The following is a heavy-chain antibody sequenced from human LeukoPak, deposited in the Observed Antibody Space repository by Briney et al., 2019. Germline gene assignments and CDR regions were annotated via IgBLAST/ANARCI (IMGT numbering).Heavy chain of an antibody. CDR1: GGSICSYY. V-gene: IGHV4-59*01. D-gene: IGHD7-27*01. Sequence: SETLSLTCTVSGGSICSYYWSWIRQPPGKGLEWIGYIYYSGSTNYNPSLKSRVTISVDTSKNQFSLKLSSVTAADTAVYYCAREGNWGLYAFDIWGQGTMVTVSS. J-gene: IGHJ3*02. CDR3: AREGNWGLYAFDI. CDR2: IYYSGST.